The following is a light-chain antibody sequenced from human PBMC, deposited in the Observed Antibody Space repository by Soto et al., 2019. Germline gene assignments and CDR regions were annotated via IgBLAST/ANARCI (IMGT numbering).Light chain of an antibody. CDR2: GAS. Sequence: EIVMTQSPDTLSVSPGERATLSCRASQRVKSKLGWYQQKGGQAPRLLIYGASTRATGIPDRFSGSGSGTEFTLTISSLLSDDSAVYYCQQYNNGYTFGQGTRLEIK. J-gene: IGKJ2*01. CDR3: QQYNNGYT. CDR1: QRVKSK. V-gene: IGKV3-15*01.